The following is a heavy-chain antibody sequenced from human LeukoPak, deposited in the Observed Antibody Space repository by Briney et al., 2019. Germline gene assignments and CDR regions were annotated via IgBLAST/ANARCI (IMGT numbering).Heavy chain of an antibody. D-gene: IGHD6-13*01. CDR1: GVSISSSTNY. J-gene: IGHJ4*02. CDR2: IHYSGNT. V-gene: IGHV4-39*01. CDR3: ARRGEGYSSTSYFFDY. Sequence: KPSETLSLTCTASGVSISSSTNYWGWIRQPPGKGLEWIGTIHYSGNTYYNPSLKSRVTISVDTSRNQFSLKLNSVTAADTAVYYCARRGEGYSSTSYFFDYWGQGTLVTVSS.